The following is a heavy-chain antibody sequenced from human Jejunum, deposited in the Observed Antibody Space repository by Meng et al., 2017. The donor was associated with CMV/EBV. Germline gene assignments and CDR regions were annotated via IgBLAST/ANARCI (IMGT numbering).Heavy chain of an antibody. Sequence: DAFTHRIYVWGWIRQSPRKGLDWVASIHYTGGTYYNPSLKSRVTISLDTSKSQFSLELTSVTAADTATYYCVRDRGDGSGSYYDYWGPGTVVTVSS. J-gene: IGHJ4*02. V-gene: IGHV4-39*07. D-gene: IGHD3-10*01. CDR2: IHYTGGT. CDR3: VRDRGDGSGSYYDY. CDR1: DAFTHRIYV.